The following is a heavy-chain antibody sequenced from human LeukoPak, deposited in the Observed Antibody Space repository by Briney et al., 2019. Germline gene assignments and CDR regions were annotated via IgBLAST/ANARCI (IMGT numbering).Heavy chain of an antibody. D-gene: IGHD3-10*01. CDR3: ARVYVLLWFGESNLPDY. Sequence: GGSLRLSCAASGFTFSSYAMHWVRQAPGKGLEWVAVMSYDGSNKYYADSVKGRFTISRDNSKNTLYLQMNSLRAEDTAVYYCARVYVLLWFGESNLPDYWGQGTLVTVSS. CDR2: MSYDGSNK. CDR1: GFTFSSYA. V-gene: IGHV3-30*04. J-gene: IGHJ4*02.